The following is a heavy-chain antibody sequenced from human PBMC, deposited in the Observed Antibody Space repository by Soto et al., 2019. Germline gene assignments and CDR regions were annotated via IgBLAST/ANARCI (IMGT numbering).Heavy chain of an antibody. Sequence: QGRLRESGPGRVKPSGTLSLSSAASGDSISSSRGWPWFRQPPGRGLGWIGESFHSGDTNYNPSLKSRVFISVDKSQNQFSLKVTSVTAADTAVYYCAYSTGWYRHDVWGQGTLVTVSS. CDR3: AYSTGWYRHDV. J-gene: IGHJ3*01. CDR2: SFHSGDT. CDR1: GDSISSSRG. D-gene: IGHD6-19*01. V-gene: IGHV4-4*02.